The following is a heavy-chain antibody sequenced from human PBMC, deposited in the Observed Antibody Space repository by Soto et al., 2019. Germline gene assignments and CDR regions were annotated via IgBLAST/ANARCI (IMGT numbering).Heavy chain of an antibody. D-gene: IGHD3-22*01. V-gene: IGHV3-23*01. CDR3: AKDFHYYDSSGYYYVGNYFDY. CDR1: GFTFSSYA. J-gene: IGHJ4*02. CDR2: ISGSGGST. Sequence: GGSLRLSCAASGFTFSSYAMSWVRQAPGKGLEWASAISGSGGSTYYADSVKGRFTISRDNSKNTLYLQMNSLRAEDTAVYYCAKDFHYYDSSGYYYVGNYFDYWGQGTLVTVSS.